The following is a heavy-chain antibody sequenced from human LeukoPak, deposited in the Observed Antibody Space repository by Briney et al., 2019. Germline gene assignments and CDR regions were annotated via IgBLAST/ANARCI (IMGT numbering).Heavy chain of an antibody. CDR3: ARSHTRKGFCGGGRCYPAVWWFDP. Sequence: ASVKVSCKASGYTFINNDINWVRQAPGQGLEWMAWIDPKNGNRGYAQNFQGRVTMTTDTSISTAYMELSSLRSEDTAVYYCARSHTRKGFCGGGRCYPAVWWFDPWGQGTLVTASS. D-gene: IGHD2-15*01. V-gene: IGHV1-8*01. CDR1: GYTFINND. J-gene: IGHJ5*02. CDR2: IDPKNGNR.